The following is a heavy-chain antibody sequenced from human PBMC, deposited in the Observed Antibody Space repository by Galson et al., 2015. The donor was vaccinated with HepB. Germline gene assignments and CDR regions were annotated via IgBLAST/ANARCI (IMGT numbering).Heavy chain of an antibody. J-gene: IGHJ4*02. CDR1: GYTFTSYG. CDR3: ARVRYYDSSGYCSN. Sequence: SVKVSCKASGYTFTSYGISWVRQAPGQGLEWMGWISAYNGNTNYAQKLQGRVTMTTDTSTSTAYMELRSLRSDDTAVYYCARVRYYDSSGYCSNWGQGTLVTVSS. CDR2: ISAYNGNT. V-gene: IGHV1-18*04. D-gene: IGHD3-22*01.